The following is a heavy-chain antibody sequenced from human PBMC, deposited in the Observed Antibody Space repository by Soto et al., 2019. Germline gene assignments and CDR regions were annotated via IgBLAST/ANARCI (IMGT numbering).Heavy chain of an antibody. CDR1: GFTFSVYA. V-gene: IGHV3-23*01. CDR2: ISGSGDST. J-gene: IGHJ4*02. Sequence: EVRLLESGGGLVQPGGSLRLSCAASGFTFSVYAMSWVRQSPGKGLEWVSGISGSGDSTHYADSVTGRFTVTRDNSKSMLYLQTNSLRAEDTAIYYCAKARYGGFTYRGQGTLVSVSS. D-gene: IGHD5-18*01. CDR3: AKARYGGFTY.